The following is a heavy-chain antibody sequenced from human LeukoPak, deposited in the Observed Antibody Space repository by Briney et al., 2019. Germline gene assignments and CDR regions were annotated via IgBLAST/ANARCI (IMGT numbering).Heavy chain of an antibody. CDR1: GFTFSNCW. D-gene: IGHD4-23*01. Sequence: GGSLRLSCAASGFTFSNCWMHWVRQAPGKGLEWVSSISSSSSYIYYADSVKGRFTISRDNAKNSLYLQMNSLRAEDTAVYYCARNSEANWFDPWGQGTLVTVSS. CDR3: ARNSEANWFDP. J-gene: IGHJ5*02. V-gene: IGHV3-21*01. CDR2: ISSSSSYI.